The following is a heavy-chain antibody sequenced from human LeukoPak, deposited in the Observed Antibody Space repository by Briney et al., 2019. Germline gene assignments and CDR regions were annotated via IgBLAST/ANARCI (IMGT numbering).Heavy chain of an antibody. Sequence: ASVKVSCKASGYTFTGYYMHWVRQAPGQGLEWMGRISPNSGGTNYAQKFQGRVTMTRDTSISTAYMELSRLRSDDTAVYYCARAGHSGSYCDFDYWGQGTLVTVSS. CDR3: ARAGHSGSYCDFDY. CDR2: ISPNSGGT. V-gene: IGHV1-2*06. J-gene: IGHJ4*02. D-gene: IGHD1-26*01. CDR1: GYTFTGYY.